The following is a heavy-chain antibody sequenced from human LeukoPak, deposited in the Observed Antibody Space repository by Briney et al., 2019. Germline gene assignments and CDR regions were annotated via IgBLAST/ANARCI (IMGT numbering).Heavy chain of an antibody. V-gene: IGHV3-7*01. CDR3: ASERPSSSWYDY. CDR1: GFTFSSHL. D-gene: IGHD6-13*01. Sequence: GGSLRLSCVASGFTFSSHLMTWVRQAPGKGLEWVANIYQDGIEKYYVGSVRGRFTISRDNAKNSLYLQMNILRAEDTGVYYCASERPSSSWYDYWGQGTLVTVSS. J-gene: IGHJ4*02. CDR2: IYQDGIEK.